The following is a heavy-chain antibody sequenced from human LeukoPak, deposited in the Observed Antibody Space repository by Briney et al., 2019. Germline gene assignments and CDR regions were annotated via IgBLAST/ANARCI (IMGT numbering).Heavy chain of an antibody. Sequence: ASVKVSCKASGYSFSDFYIHWVRQAPGQGLEYVGWITPKSGDTYSPQRFQGRVTMTRDASISTAYMELSSLRSDDTAVYFCARVRLADERAWAYWGQGTLVTVSS. D-gene: IGHD3-3*02. CDR2: ITPKSGDT. CDR1: GYSFSDFY. J-gene: IGHJ4*02. CDR3: ARVRLADERAWAY. V-gene: IGHV1-2*02.